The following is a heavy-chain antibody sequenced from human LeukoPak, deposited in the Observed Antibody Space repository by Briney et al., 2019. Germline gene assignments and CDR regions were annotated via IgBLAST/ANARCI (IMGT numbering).Heavy chain of an antibody. Sequence: SETLSLTCTVSGGSISSGGYYWIWIRQHPGTGLEWIGYIYYSGSTYYNPSFESRVIMSVDTSKNQFSLKLSSVTAADTAVYYCARESGVVIGYWGQGTLVTVSS. J-gene: IGHJ4*02. V-gene: IGHV4-31*03. CDR3: ARESGVVIGY. D-gene: IGHD3-3*01. CDR2: IYYSGST. CDR1: GGSISSGGYY.